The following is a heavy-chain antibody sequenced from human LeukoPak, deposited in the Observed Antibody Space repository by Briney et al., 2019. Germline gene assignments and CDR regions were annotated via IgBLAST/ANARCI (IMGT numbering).Heavy chain of an antibody. Sequence: GGSLRPSFAASGSTLSSSSMNWVPQAPGKGLEGVSCIIISSSYTNYAHSVKGPSTISRDNAKISLYLQMNSLRAEDTAVYYCARDGVTMVRGVRYGMDVWGQGTTVTVSS. CDR3: ARDGVTMVRGVRYGMDV. V-gene: IGHV3-21*01. D-gene: IGHD3-10*01. CDR2: IIISSSYT. J-gene: IGHJ6*02. CDR1: GSTLSSSS.